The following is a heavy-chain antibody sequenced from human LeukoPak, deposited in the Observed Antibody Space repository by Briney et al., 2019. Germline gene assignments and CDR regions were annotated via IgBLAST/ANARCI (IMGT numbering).Heavy chain of an antibody. CDR1: GFTFSSYW. V-gene: IGHV3-7*01. Sequence: GGSLRLSCAASGFTFSSYWMSWVRQAPGKGLEWVANIKQDGSEKYYVDSVKGRFTISRDNAENSLYLQMNSLRAEDTAVYYCARDYCSSTSCFPNWFDPWGQGTLVSVSS. CDR3: ARDYCSSTSCFPNWFDP. D-gene: IGHD2-2*01. J-gene: IGHJ5*02. CDR2: IKQDGSEK.